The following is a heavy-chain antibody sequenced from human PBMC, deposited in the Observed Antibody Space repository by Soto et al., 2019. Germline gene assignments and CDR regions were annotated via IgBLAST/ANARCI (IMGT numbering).Heavy chain of an antibody. CDR2: IYHSGST. J-gene: IGHJ3*02. V-gene: IGHV4-30-2*01. CDR1: GCSITSGGYS. CDR3: ARVRLSFDI. Sequence: QLQLQESGSGVVKPSQTLSLTCAVSGCSITSGGYSWGWIRQPPGQGLEWIGYIYHSGSTYYNPSLKSRVTKSVDRPNNQFSLKLSSVTAPDTAVYYCARVRLSFDIWGQGTMVTVSS.